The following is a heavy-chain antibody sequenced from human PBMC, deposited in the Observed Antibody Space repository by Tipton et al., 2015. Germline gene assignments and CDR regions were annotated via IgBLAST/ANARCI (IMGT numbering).Heavy chain of an antibody. D-gene: IGHD5-18*01. J-gene: IGHJ4*02. CDR3: AGDTWVFDY. V-gene: IGHV4-39*01. CDR1: GGSITRSPYY. CDR2: VYNSGYFFNSGST. Sequence: TLSLTCTVSGGSITRSPYYWGWIRQPPGKGLEWIGSVYNSGYFFNSGSTYYNPSLKSRVTTSVDTSKNQFSLKLSSVTAADTAVYYCAGDTWVFDYWGQGTLVTVSS.